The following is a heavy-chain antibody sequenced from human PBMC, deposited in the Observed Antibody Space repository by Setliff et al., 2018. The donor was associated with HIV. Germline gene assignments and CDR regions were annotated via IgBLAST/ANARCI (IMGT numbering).Heavy chain of an antibody. CDR2: IYHSGSI. V-gene: IGHV4-38-2*01. J-gene: IGHJ4*02. Sequence: KSSETLSLTCAVSAYSISSGYYWGWIRQPPGKGLEWIGSIYHSGSIYYNPSLKSRVTISVDTSKNQFSLRLTSVTAADTAIYYCARHDPEETLSSGEVSSLSNFESWGPGTLVTVSS. D-gene: IGHD3-10*01. CDR1: AYSISSGYY. CDR3: ARHDPEETLSSGEVSSLSNFES.